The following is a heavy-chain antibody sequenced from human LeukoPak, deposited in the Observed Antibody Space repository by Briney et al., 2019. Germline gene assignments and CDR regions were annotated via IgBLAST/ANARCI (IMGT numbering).Heavy chain of an antibody. V-gene: IGHV1-69*04. CDR3: AIIYDYGDPAFDY. CDR1: GGTFSSYA. Sequence: SVKVSCKASGGTFSSYAISWVRQAPGQGLKWMGRIIPIFGIANYAQKFQGRVTITADKSTSTAYMELSSLRSEDTAVYYCAIIYDYGDPAFDYWGQGTLVTVSS. J-gene: IGHJ4*02. CDR2: IIPIFGIA. D-gene: IGHD4-17*01.